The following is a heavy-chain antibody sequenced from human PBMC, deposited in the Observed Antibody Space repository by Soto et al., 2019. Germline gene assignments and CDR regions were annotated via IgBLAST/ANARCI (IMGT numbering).Heavy chain of an antibody. Sequence: SETLSLTCAVSGGSISSGGYSWSWIRQPPGKGLEWIGYIYHSGSTYYNPSLKSRVTISVDTSKNQFSLKLSSVTAADTAVYYCARDSRIAVAGTGLDYWGQGTLVTVSS. J-gene: IGHJ4*02. CDR3: ARDSRIAVAGTGLDY. V-gene: IGHV4-30-2*01. D-gene: IGHD6-19*01. CDR1: GGSISSGGYS. CDR2: IYHSGST.